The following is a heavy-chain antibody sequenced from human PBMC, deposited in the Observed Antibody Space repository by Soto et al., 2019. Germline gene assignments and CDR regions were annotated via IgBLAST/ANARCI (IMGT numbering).Heavy chain of an antibody. D-gene: IGHD2-2*01. CDR2: ISGSGGST. CDR3: AKAWEVVPAAIAYYYYGMDV. CDR1: GFTFSSYA. V-gene: IGHV3-23*01. J-gene: IGHJ6*02. Sequence: EVQLLESGGGLVQPGGSLRLSCAASGFTFSSYAMSWVRQAPGKGLEWVSAISGSGGSTYYADSVKGRFTISRDNSKNTLYLQMNSLRAADTAVYYCAKAWEVVPAAIAYYYYGMDVWGQGTTVTVSS.